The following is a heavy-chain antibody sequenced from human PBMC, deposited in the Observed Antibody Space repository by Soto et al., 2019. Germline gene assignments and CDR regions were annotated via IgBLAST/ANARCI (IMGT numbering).Heavy chain of an antibody. CDR1: GGSISSSNW. J-gene: IGHJ6*02. CDR3: ARVSGSYYYGMDV. V-gene: IGHV4-4*02. CDR2: IYHSGST. D-gene: IGHD1-26*01. Sequence: QVQLQESGPGLVKPSGTLSLTCAVSGGSISSSNWWSWVRQPPGKGREWIGEIYHSGSTNYNPSLKSRVTISVDKSKEHFSLKLSSVTAADTAVYYCARVSGSYYYGMDVWGQGTTVTVSS.